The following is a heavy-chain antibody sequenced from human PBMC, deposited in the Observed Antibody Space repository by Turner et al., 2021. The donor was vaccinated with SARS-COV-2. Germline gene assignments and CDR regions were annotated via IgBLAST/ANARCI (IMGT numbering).Heavy chain of an antibody. J-gene: IGHJ5*02. CDR3: AIKLWYISGWYAVDP. V-gene: IGHV4-34*01. CDR2: INHSGST. Sequence: QVQLQQWGAGLLKPSETLYLTCAVYGGSFSGYYWSWIRQPPGKGLEWIGEINHSGSTNYTPSLKSRVTISVDTSKNQFSLKLSSVTAADTAVYYCAIKLWYISGWYAVDPWGQGTLVTVSS. D-gene: IGHD6-19*01. CDR1: GGSFSGYY.